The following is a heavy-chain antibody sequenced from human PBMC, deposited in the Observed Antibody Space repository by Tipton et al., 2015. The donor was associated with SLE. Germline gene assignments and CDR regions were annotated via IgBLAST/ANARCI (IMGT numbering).Heavy chain of an antibody. Sequence: SLRLSCAASGFTFSSYAMHWVRQAPGKGLEWVATISYDGNYKFFPDSVRDRFTISRDNSRDTLYLQVNSLRVEDTAVYYCVKVAWAGGSFGGDVLDVWGQGTTVSVSS. CDR1: GFTFSSYA. J-gene: IGHJ3*01. V-gene: IGHV3-30*04. D-gene: IGHD3-16*01. CDR3: VKVAWAGGSFGGDVLDV. CDR2: ISYDGNYK.